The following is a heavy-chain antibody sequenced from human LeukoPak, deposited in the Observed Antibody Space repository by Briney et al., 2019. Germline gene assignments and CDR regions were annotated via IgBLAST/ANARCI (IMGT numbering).Heavy chain of an antibody. CDR2: IHQDAGEK. J-gene: IGHJ4*02. CDR1: GFGFSDSW. Sequence: GGSLRLSCAASGFGFSDSWMTWVRQTPGKGLQWVASIHQDAGEKQYLDSVRGRFTISRDNARNSLYLQMNSLRVEDTAVYYCASSKDHYCRYWGQGTPVTVSS. CDR3: ASSKDHYCRY. V-gene: IGHV3-7*05.